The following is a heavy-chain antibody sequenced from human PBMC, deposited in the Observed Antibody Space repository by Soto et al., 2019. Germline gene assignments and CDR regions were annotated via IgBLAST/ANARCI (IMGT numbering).Heavy chain of an antibody. CDR3: ARGVRTSDAFDI. V-gene: IGHV4-30-4*01. CDR2: IYYSGST. Sequence: SETLSLTCTVSGGSISSGDYYWSWIRQPPGKGLEWIGYIYYSGSTYYNPPLKSRVTISVDTSKNQFSLKLSSVTAADTAVYYCARGVRTSDAFDIWGQGTMVTVSS. D-gene: IGHD2-8*01. J-gene: IGHJ3*02. CDR1: GGSISSGDYY.